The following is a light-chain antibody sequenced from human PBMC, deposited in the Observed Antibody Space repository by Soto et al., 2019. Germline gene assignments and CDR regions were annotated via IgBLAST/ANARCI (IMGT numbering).Light chain of an antibody. V-gene: IGLV2-8*01. J-gene: IGLJ3*02. CDR2: EVT. CDR1: SSDVGGYNY. Sequence: QSVLTQPPSASGSPGQSVTISCTGTSSDVGGYNYVSWYQEHPGQAPNLMIYEVTKRPSGVPDRFSGSKSGNTATLTVSGLQAEDEANYFCSSYAGSNNVVFGGGTKLTVL. CDR3: SSYAGSNNVV.